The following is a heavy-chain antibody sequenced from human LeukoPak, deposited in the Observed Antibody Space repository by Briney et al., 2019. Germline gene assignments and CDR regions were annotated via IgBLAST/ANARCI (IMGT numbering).Heavy chain of an antibody. CDR2: ISGSGTTI. V-gene: IGHV3-11*01. CDR1: GFTFSDYY. CDR3: ARRSSGYHYGMDA. J-gene: IGHJ6*02. Sequence: PGGSLRLSCAASGFTFSDYYMSWLRQAPGKGLEWVSYISGSGTTIYYADSVKGRFTISRDNAQNSLYLQMNSLRAEDTAVYYCARRSSGYHYGMDAWGQGTTVTVSS. D-gene: IGHD6-19*01.